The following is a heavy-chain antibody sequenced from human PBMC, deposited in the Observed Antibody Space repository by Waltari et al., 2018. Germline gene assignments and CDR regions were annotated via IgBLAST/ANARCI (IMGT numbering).Heavy chain of an antibody. D-gene: IGHD3-22*01. V-gene: IGHV4-34*01. J-gene: IGHJ4*02. CDR2: INHSGST. Sequence: QVKLQQWGAGLLKPSETLSLTCAVYGGSFSGYYWSWIRQPPGKGLEWIGEINHSGSTNHNPSLKSRVTISVATSKNQFSLKLSSVTAADTAVYYCARGWGGYYYDSSGYYDFDYWGQGTLVTVSS. CDR1: GGSFSGYY. CDR3: ARGWGGYYYDSSGYYDFDY.